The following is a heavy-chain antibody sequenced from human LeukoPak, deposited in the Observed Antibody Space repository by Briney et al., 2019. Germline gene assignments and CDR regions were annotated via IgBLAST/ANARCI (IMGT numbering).Heavy chain of an antibody. D-gene: IGHD2-2*02. V-gene: IGHV1-69*13. CDR1: GGTFSSYA. J-gene: IGHJ4*02. CDR3: ARAVAGYCSSTSCYTGTNFDY. Sequence: GASVKVSCKASGGTFSSYAISWVRQAPGQGLEWMGGIIPIFGTANYAQKFQDRVTITADESTSTAYMELSSLRSEDTAVYYCARAVAGYCSSTSCYTGTNFDYWGQGTLVTVSS. CDR2: IIPIFGTA.